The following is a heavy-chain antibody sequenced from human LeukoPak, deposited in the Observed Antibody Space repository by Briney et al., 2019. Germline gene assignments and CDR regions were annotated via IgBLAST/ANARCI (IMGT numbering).Heavy chain of an antibody. CDR1: GDSFSDYY. D-gene: IGHD2-15*01. V-gene: IGHV4-34*01. CDR2: VSHTGST. Sequence: SETLSLTCAVYGDSFSDYYWAWVRQSPGKGLEWIGQVSHTGSTNNNPSLKSRVRISADTSKNQFSLRLSSVTAADTAVYYCARDGGYCGDGGCYTDYWSQGTLVTVSS. CDR3: ARDGGYCGDGGCYTDY. J-gene: IGHJ4*02.